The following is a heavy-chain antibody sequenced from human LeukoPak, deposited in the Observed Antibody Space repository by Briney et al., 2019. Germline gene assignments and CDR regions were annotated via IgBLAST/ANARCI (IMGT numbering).Heavy chain of an antibody. CDR1: GGSINSYY. Sequence: SETLSLTCTVSGGSINSYYWSWIRQPPGKGLEWIGYIYYSGSTNYNPSLKSRVTISVDTSKNQFSLKLNSVTAADTAVYYCARHKVVPGATLWYFDLWGRGALVTVSS. J-gene: IGHJ2*01. CDR3: ARHKVVPGATLWYFDL. CDR2: IYYSGST. V-gene: IGHV4-59*08. D-gene: IGHD2-2*01.